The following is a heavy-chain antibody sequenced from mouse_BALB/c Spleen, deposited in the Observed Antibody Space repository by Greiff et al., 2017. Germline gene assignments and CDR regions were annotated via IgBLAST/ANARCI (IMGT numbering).Heavy chain of an antibody. V-gene: IGHV3-2*02. CDR1: GYSITSDYA. D-gene: IGHD2-14*01. Sequence: VQLKESGPGLVKPSQSLSLTCTVTGYSITSDYAWYWIRQFPGNKLEWMGYISYSGSTSYNPSLKSRISITRDTSKNQFFLQLNSVTTEDTATYYCARWRAPYYRYGVDYGGQGTTLTVSS. CDR3: ARWRAPYYRYGVDY. CDR2: ISYSGST. J-gene: IGHJ2*01.